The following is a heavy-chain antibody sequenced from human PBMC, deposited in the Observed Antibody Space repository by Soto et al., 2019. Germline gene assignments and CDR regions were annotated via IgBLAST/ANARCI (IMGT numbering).Heavy chain of an antibody. Sequence: PGESLKISCQVSGYNFTTHYISWVRQMPGKGLEWMGITYPGDSDTTYSPSFQGQVTLSADKSTSTAYLQWSSLKASDTAMYYCARVDKGSRYSYGLDVWGQGTRVTVSS. V-gene: IGHV5-51*01. CDR1: GYNFTTHY. J-gene: IGHJ6*02. CDR2: TYPGDSDT. CDR3: ARVDKGSRYSYGLDV. D-gene: IGHD5-12*01.